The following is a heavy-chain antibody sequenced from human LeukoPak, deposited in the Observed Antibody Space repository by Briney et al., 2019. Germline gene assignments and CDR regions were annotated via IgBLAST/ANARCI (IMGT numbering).Heavy chain of an antibody. J-gene: IGHJ5*02. V-gene: IGHV3-7*01. CDR3: ARENVLLWFGELFTNWFDP. CDR2: IKQDGSEK. D-gene: IGHD3-10*01. CDR1: GFTFSSYW. Sequence: PGGSLRLSCAASGFTFSSYWMSWVRQAPGKGLEWVANIKQDGSEKYYVDSVKGRFTISRDNAKNSLYPQMNSLRAEDTAVYYCARENVLLWFGELFTNWFDPWGQGTLVTVSS.